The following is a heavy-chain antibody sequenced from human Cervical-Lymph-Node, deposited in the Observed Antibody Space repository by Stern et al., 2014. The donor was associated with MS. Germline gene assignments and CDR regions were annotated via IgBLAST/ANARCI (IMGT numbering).Heavy chain of an antibody. J-gene: IGHJ4*02. Sequence: QVQLVQSGAEVKKPGSSVKVSCQASGGTFSNYAISWVRQAPGQGLEWMGGLIPLLGKSKYGQKFQGRLNVTANKSTSTSNRVLSSQRSEYTAVYYCATGEEYSSSIDYWGQGTLVTVSS. CDR1: GGTFSNYA. D-gene: IGHD6-6*01. V-gene: IGHV1-69*10. CDR2: LIPLLGKS. CDR3: ATGEEYSSSIDY.